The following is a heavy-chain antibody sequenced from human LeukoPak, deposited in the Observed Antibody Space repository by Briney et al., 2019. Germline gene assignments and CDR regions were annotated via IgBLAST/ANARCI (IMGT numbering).Heavy chain of an antibody. Sequence: WVRQPPGKGLEWIGSIYYSGSTYYNPSLKSRVTISVDTSKNQFSLKLSSVTAADTAVYYCARDRVRLDPWFDPWGQGALVTVSS. V-gene: IGHV4-39*07. J-gene: IGHJ5*02. D-gene: IGHD1-1*01. CDR3: ARDRVRLDPWFDP. CDR2: IYYSGST.